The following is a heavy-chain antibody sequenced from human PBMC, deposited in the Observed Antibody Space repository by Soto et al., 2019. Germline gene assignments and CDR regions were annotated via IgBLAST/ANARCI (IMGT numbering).Heavy chain of an antibody. J-gene: IGHJ5*02. CDR2: LYYNGDT. V-gene: IGHV4-59*08. D-gene: IGHD6-13*01. Sequence: PSETLSLTCTVSGGSISSYYWTWIRQPPGKGLEWIGYLYYNGDTNYNPSLKSPISMSLDTSKNHFSLKMRSVTGADTAVYYCARGISKYSSWYEPHTWFDAWGQGALVTVSS. CDR1: GGSISSYY. CDR3: ARGISKYSSWYEPHTWFDA.